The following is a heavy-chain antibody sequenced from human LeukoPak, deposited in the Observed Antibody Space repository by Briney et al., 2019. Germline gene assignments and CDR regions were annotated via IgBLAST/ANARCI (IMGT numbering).Heavy chain of an antibody. CDR1: GFSFSSYG. CDR3: AKDLTVYSNYVNSEYFYGMDV. J-gene: IGHJ6*02. CDR2: ISYDGSNK. Sequence: QPGGSLRLSCAASGFSFSSYGMHWVRQAPGKGLEWVAVISYDGSNKYYVDSVKGRFTISRDNSKNTLHLQMNSLRAEDTAVYYCAKDLTVYSNYVNSEYFYGMDVWGQGTTVTVSS. V-gene: IGHV3-30*18. D-gene: IGHD4-11*01.